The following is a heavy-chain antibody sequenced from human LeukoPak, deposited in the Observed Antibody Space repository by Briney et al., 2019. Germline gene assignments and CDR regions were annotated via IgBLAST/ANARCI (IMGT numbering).Heavy chain of an antibody. CDR3: ARDRTRYYYDSSGYWYYFDY. D-gene: IGHD3-22*01. CDR2: VNSDGSGT. CDR1: GFTFSRYS. Sequence: GGSLRLSCAASGFTFSRYSMHWVRQAPGKGLVWVSHVNSDGSGTDYADSVKGRFTISRDNAKNSLYLHMNSLRAEDTAVYYCARDRTRYYYDSSGYWYYFDYWGQGTLVTVSS. J-gene: IGHJ4*02. V-gene: IGHV3-74*01.